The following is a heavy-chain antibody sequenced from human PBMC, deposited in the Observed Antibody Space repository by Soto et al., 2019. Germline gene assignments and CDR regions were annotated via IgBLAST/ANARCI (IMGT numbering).Heavy chain of an antibody. D-gene: IGHD2-15*01. CDR2: MSYSGTT. J-gene: IGHJ3*02. CDR1: GGSISGDYY. CDR3: ARYCSGGTCQYAFDI. Sequence: SETLSLTCSVSGGSISGDYYWSWIRQSPEKGLEWIAYMSYSGTTYYNPSLKTRVIISLDTSTNQFSLKLSSVTAADTAVYFCARYCSGGTCQYAFDIWGQGTMVTVSS. V-gene: IGHV4-31*03.